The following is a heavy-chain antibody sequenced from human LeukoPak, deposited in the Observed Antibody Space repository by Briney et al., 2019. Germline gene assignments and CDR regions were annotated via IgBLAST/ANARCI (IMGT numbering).Heavy chain of an antibody. Sequence: GASVKVSCKASGYTFTSYGISWVRQAPGQGLEWMGWISAYNGNTNYAQKLQGRVTMTTDTSTGTAYMELRSLRSDDTAVYYCARDPRYSSGWYKDYWGQGTLVTVSS. J-gene: IGHJ4*02. D-gene: IGHD6-19*01. V-gene: IGHV1-18*01. CDR1: GYTFTSYG. CDR3: ARDPRYSSGWYKDY. CDR2: ISAYNGNT.